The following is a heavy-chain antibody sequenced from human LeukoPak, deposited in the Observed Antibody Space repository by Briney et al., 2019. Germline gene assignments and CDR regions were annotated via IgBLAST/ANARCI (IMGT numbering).Heavy chain of an antibody. CDR2: IRYDGSNK. CDR1: GFTFSSYG. CDR3: ATLYCGGDCHYYYYYYMDV. V-gene: IGHV3-30*02. Sequence: PGGSLRLSCAASGFTFSSYGMHWVRQAPGKGLEWVAFIRYDGSNKYYADSVKGRFTISRDNSKNTLYLQMNSLRAEDTAVYYCATLYCGGDCHYYYYYYMDVWGKGTTVTVSS. D-gene: IGHD2-21*02. J-gene: IGHJ6*03.